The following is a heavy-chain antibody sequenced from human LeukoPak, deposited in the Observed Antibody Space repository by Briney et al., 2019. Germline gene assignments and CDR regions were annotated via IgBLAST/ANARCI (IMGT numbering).Heavy chain of an antibody. CDR3: ARQVRGRYSSSDS. Sequence: SETLSLTCTVSGDSISSSSYYWGWIRQPPGKGLEWIGSIYYSGSTYYNPSLKSRVTISVDTSKNQFSLKLSSVTAADTAVYYCARQVRGRYSSSDSWGQGTLVTVSS. CDR2: IYYSGST. CDR1: GDSISSSSYY. D-gene: IGHD6-19*01. J-gene: IGHJ4*02. V-gene: IGHV4-39*01.